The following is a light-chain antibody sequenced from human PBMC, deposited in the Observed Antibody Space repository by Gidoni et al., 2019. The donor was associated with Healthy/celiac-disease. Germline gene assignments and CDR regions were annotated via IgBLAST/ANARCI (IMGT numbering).Light chain of an antibody. V-gene: IGKV3-11*01. J-gene: IGKJ4*01. Sequence: DIVLTQSPATLSLSPGERATLSCRASQSVSSYLAWYQQKPGQAPRLLIYDASNRATGIPARFSGSGSGTDFTLTISSLEPEDFAVYYCQQRSNWPLTFXGXTKVGIK. CDR3: QQRSNWPLT. CDR1: QSVSSY. CDR2: DAS.